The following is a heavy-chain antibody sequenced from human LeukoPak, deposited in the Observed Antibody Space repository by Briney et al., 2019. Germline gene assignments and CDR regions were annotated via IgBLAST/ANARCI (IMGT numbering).Heavy chain of an antibody. CDR3: ARGLAVAGMALDAFDI. J-gene: IGHJ3*02. V-gene: IGHV4-4*07. Sequence: PSETLSLTCTVSGGSISSYYWSWIRQPAGKGLEWIGRIYTSGSTNYNPSLKSRVTISVDTSKNQFSLKLSSVTAADTAVYYCARGLAVAGMALDAFDIWGQGTMVTVSS. D-gene: IGHD6-19*01. CDR2: IYTSGST. CDR1: GGSISSYY.